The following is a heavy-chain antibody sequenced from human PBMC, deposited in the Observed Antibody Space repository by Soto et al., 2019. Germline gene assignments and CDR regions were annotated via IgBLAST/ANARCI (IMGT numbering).Heavy chain of an antibody. CDR3: AIHQASSYGSFVNW. Sequence: GASVKVTCKASGYTVPSYGISWVRQAPGQGLEWMGWISAYNGNTNYAQKLQGRVTMTIDTSTSTAYMELRIFISDDTAVYYCAIHQASSYGSFVNW. J-gene: IGHJ5*01. V-gene: IGHV1-18*01. D-gene: IGHD5-18*01. CDR2: ISAYNGNT. CDR1: GYTVPSYG.